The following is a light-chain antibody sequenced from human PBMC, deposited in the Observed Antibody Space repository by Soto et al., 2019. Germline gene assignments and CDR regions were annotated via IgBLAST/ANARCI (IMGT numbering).Light chain of an antibody. Sequence: DIQMTQSPSSVSASVGDRVTITCRASRGINTSLAWYQQRPGKAPELLIYDASTLQSGVPSRISGSGSGTDCTLTISSLQPEDFATYYCQQINSFPPTFGGGTKLAI. CDR3: QQINSFPPT. V-gene: IGKV1-12*01. CDR2: DAS. CDR1: RGINTS. J-gene: IGKJ4*01.